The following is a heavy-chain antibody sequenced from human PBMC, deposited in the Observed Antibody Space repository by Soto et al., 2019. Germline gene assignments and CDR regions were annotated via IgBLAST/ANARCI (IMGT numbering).Heavy chain of an antibody. Sequence: SETLSLTCAVSGYSISSGYHWGWIRQPPGKGLEWIGSIYDSGKTYYNPSLKSRVTISVDTSKNQFSLKLSSVTAADAAMYYCARDRYCTSSSCKGFDYWGQGTLVTVSS. V-gene: IGHV4-38-2*02. CDR1: GYSISSGYH. D-gene: IGHD2-2*01. CDR3: ARDRYCTSSSCKGFDY. CDR2: IYDSGKT. J-gene: IGHJ4*02.